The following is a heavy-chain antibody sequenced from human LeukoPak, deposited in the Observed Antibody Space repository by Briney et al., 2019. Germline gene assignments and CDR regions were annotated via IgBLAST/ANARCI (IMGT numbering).Heavy chain of an antibody. CDR3: ARGYCSSTSRYENWLDP. CDR1: GYTFTSYG. CDR2: ISAYNGNT. D-gene: IGHD2-2*01. V-gene: IGHV1-18*01. Sequence: GASVKVSCKASGYTFTSYGISRGRQAPGQGLEWMGWISAYNGNTNYAQKLQGRVTMTTDTSTSTAYMELRSMRSDDTAVYYCARGYCSSTSRYENWLDPWGQGTLVTVSS. J-gene: IGHJ5*02.